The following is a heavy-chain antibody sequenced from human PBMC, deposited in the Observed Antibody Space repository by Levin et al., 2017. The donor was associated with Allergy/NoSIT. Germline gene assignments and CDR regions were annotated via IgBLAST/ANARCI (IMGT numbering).Heavy chain of an antibody. CDR2: ISGSGGST. V-gene: IGHV3-23*01. CDR1: GFIFSSYA. J-gene: IGHJ3*02. CDR3: AKVWSPLDYGDAFDI. D-gene: IGHD4-17*01. Sequence: ASVKVSCAASGFIFSSYAMNWVRQAPGKGLEWVSGISGSGGSTYYADSAKGRFTISRDNSKKTVYLQMHSLRAEDTAVYYCAKVWSPLDYGDAFDIWGQGTTVTVSP.